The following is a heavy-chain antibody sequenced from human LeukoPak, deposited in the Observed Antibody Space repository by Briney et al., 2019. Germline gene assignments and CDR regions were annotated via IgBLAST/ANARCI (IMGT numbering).Heavy chain of an antibody. CDR2: ISGPGTST. CDR3: AKSSLVIPYDY. J-gene: IGHJ4*02. V-gene: IGHV3-23*01. CDR1: GFTFSTFA. Sequence: GGSLRLSCAASGFTFSTFAMHWVRLSPGKGLEWVSGISGPGTSTYYGDSVKGRFTISRDNSKNTLYLQMNSLRADDTAVYYCAKSSLVIPYDYWGQGTLVTVSS. D-gene: IGHD6-6*01.